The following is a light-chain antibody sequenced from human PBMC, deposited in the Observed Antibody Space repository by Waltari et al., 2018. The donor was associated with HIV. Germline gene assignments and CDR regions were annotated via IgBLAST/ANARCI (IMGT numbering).Light chain of an antibody. CDR1: NIGSKS. CDR3: QVWDSSSDVV. CDR2: DES. V-gene: IGLV3-21*02. J-gene: IGLJ2*01. Sequence: SYVLTQPPSVSVAPGQTARFTCGGNNIGSKSVHWYQQKPGQAPLLVLLDESDRPSGIPERFSGSNSGNTATLTISRVEAGDEADYYCQVWDSSSDVVFGGGTKLTVL.